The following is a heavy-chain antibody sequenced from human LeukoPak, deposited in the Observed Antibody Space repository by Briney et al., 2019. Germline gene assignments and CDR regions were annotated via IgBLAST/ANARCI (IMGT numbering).Heavy chain of an antibody. V-gene: IGHV3-72*01. CDR2: SKDKANRYTT. D-gene: IGHD1-26*01. CDR3: AKKRSGSNYPFDY. Sequence: GGSLRLSCAASGFTFSDHHMDWVRQAPGKGLEWVGRSKDKANRYTTEYAASVKGRFTISRDDSKKSVYLQMNSPKTEDTAVYYCAKKRSGSNYPFDYWGQGTLVTVSS. J-gene: IGHJ4*02. CDR1: GFTFSDHH.